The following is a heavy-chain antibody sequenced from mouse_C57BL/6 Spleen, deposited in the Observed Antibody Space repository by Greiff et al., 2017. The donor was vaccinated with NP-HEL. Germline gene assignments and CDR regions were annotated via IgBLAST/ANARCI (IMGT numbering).Heavy chain of an antibody. D-gene: IGHD4-1*01. J-gene: IGHJ2*01. CDR3: ARGTGNFDY. CDR2: IDPSDSYT. V-gene: IGHV1-69*01. CDR1: GYTFTSYW. Sequence: QVHVKQPGAELVMPGASVKLSCKASGYTFTSYWMHWVKQRPGQGLEWIGEIDPSDSYTNYNQKFKGKSTLTVDKSSSTAYMQLSSLTSEDSAVYYCARGTGNFDYWGQGTTLTVSS.